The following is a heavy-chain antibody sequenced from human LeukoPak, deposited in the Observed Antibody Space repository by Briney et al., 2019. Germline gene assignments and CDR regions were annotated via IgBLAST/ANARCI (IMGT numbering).Heavy chain of an antibody. D-gene: IGHD5-18*01. V-gene: IGHV1-18*01. CDR1: GYTFTSYG. CDR2: ISAYNGNT. Sequence: GASVKVSCKASGYTFTSYGISWVRQAPGQGLEWMGWISAYNGNTSYAQKLQGRVTMTTDTSTSTAYMELRSLRSDDTAVYYCARGGIQPIVYYYYYGMDVWGQGTTVTVSS. CDR3: ARGGIQPIVYYYYYGMDV. J-gene: IGHJ6*02.